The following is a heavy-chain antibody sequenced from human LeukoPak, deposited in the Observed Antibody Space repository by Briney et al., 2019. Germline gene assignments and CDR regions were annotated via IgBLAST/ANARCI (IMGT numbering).Heavy chain of an antibody. V-gene: IGHV3-53*01. CDR1: GFTFSSYW. CDR3: ARGRIQLWF. Sequence: PGGSLRLSCAASGFTFSSYWMSWVRQAPGKGLEWVSVIYSGGSTYYADSVKGRFTISRDNSKNTLYLQMNSLRAEDTAVYYCARGRIQLWFWGQGTLVTVSS. D-gene: IGHD5-18*01. CDR2: IYSGGST. J-gene: IGHJ4*02.